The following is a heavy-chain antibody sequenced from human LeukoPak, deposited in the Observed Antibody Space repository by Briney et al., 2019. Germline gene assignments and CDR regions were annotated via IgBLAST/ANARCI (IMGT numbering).Heavy chain of an antibody. CDR3: ARVEIGRSSSWYFNYYYYMDV. V-gene: IGHV4-59*01. CDR2: INYSGGS. J-gene: IGHJ6*03. CDR1: GDSISSYY. Sequence: PSQTLSLTCTVSGDSISSYYWSWIRQPPGKGLEWIGYINYSGGSSYNPSLKSRVTISVDTSKNQFSLKLSSVTAADTAVYYCARVEIGRSSSWYFNYYYYMDVWGKGTTVTVSS. D-gene: IGHD6-13*01.